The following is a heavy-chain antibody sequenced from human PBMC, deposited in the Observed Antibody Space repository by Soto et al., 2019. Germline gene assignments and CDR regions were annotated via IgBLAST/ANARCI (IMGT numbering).Heavy chain of an antibody. CDR2: IIPIFGTA. V-gene: IGHV1-69*13. CDR3: ARSLNQYCSGGSCYYFDY. D-gene: IGHD2-15*01. J-gene: IGHJ4*02. Sequence: SVKVSCKASGGTFSSYAISWVRQAPGQGLEWMGGIIPIFGTANYAQKFQGRVTITADESTSTAYMELSSLRSEDTAVYYCARSLNQYCSGGSCYYFDYWGQGTLVTVSS. CDR1: GGTFSSYA.